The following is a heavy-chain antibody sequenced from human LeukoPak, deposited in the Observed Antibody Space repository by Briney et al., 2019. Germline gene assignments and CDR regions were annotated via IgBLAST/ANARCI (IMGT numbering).Heavy chain of an antibody. J-gene: IGHJ4*02. CDR3: ARERNYYYFDY. D-gene: IGHD3-10*01. Sequence: PGVSLRLSCAASGFSFGGYWMHWVRQAPGKGLSWVAGITNDGSKTGYADSVKGRLTISRDNAKNTLYLQMNSLRAEDTAVYYCARERNYYYFDYWGLGSLVIVSS. CDR1: GFSFGGYW. CDR2: ITNDGSKT. V-gene: IGHV3-74*01.